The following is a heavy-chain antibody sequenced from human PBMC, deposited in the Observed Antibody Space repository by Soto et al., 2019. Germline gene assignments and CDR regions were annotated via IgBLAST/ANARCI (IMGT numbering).Heavy chain of an antibody. CDR3: AHSSWELLCHY. J-gene: IGHJ4*02. V-gene: IGHV2-5*02. D-gene: IGHD1-26*01. CDR2: MYWDDDK. Sequence: QITLKESGPTLVKPTQTLTLTCTFSGFSLSTSGVGVGWIRQPPGKALVWLALMYWDDDKRYSPSLKSRLTINKDTSKNQVVLKLTNMDPVDTATCYCAHSSWELLCHYWGQGTLVTVSS. CDR1: GFSLSTSGVG.